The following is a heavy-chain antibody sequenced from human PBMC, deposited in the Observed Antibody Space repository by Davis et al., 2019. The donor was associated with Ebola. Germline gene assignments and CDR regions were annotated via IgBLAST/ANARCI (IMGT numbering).Heavy chain of an antibody. CDR2: IYYSGST. Sequence: MPGGSLRLSCAASGFTFSSYSMNWVRQAPGKGLEWIGYIYYSGSTNYDPSLKSRVTISVDTSKNQFSLKLSSVTAADTAVYYCARGRLYLGVWGKGTTVTVSS. J-gene: IGHJ6*04. D-gene: IGHD2-8*01. V-gene: IGHV4-59*01. CDR3: ARGRLYLGV. CDR1: GFTFSSYS.